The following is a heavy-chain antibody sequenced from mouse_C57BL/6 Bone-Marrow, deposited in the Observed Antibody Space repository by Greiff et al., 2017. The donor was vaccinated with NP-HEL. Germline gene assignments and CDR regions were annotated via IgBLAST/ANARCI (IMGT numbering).Heavy chain of an antibody. J-gene: IGHJ4*01. CDR2: ISYSGST. Sequence: EVKLQESGPGLAKPSQTLTLTCSVTGYSITSDYWNWIRKFPGNKLEYMGYISYSGSTYYNPSLKSRISITRETSKNQYYLQLNSVTTEDTATYYCARSPVWLQLNYDAMDYWGQGTSVTVSS. D-gene: IGHD2-2*01. V-gene: IGHV3-8*01. CDR3: ARSPVWLQLNYDAMDY. CDR1: GYSITSDY.